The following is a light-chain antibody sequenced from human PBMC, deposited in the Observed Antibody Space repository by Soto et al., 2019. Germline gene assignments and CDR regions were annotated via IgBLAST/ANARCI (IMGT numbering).Light chain of an antibody. CDR2: KAS. CDR1: QTISSW. V-gene: IGKV1-5*03. Sequence: DIQMTQSPSTLSGSVGDRVTITCRASQTISSWLAWYQQKPGKAPKLLIYKASTLKSGVPSRFSGSGSGTEFTLTNSSVQPDDFATYYCQHCNSYSEAFGQGTKVELK. CDR3: QHCNSYSEA. J-gene: IGKJ1*01.